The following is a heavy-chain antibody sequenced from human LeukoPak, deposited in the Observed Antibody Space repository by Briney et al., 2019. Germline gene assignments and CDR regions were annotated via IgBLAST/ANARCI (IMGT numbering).Heavy chain of an antibody. CDR3: ARVGSGYYNSVHSGLDY. V-gene: IGHV4-31*03. CDR1: GGSISSSGNY. Sequence: SQTLSLTCTVSGGSISSSGNYWSWIRQHPGKGLEWIGYIDYDGSTYSNPSLKSRVAISVDTSKNQFSLKLSSVTAADTAVYYCARVGSGYYNSVHSGLDYWGQGTLVTVSS. D-gene: IGHD3-22*01. CDR2: IDYDGST. J-gene: IGHJ4*02.